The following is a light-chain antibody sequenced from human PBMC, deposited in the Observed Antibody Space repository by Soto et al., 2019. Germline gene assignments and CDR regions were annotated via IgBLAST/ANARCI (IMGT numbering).Light chain of an antibody. J-gene: IGKJ1*01. V-gene: IGKV2-28*01. CDR3: MQALQTQGT. Sequence: DIVMTQSPLSLPVTPGESASISCRSSQSLLHSNGYNYLHWYLQKPGQSPQLLIYLGSNRASGVPDRFSGSGSGTDFTLKISRVEAEDVGVYYCMQALQTQGTFGQGTKVEIK. CDR1: QSLLHSNGYNY. CDR2: LGS.